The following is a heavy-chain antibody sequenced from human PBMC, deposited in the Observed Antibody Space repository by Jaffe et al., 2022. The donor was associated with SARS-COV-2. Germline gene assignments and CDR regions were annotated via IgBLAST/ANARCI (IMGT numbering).Heavy chain of an antibody. Sequence: QVLLVQSGAEVKKPGTSVKLSCKTSGYTFTNNFIHWVRQAPGQGLEWMGIINPSGGITNYAQKFQGRVTVTRDTSTSTVYMELSSLTSEDTAVYYCARDQGTAVAGRGVDSWGQGTLVTVSS. CDR2: INPSGGIT. CDR3: ARDQGTAVAGRGVDS. CDR1: GYTFTNNF. J-gene: IGHJ4*02. V-gene: IGHV1-46*01. D-gene: IGHD6-19*01.